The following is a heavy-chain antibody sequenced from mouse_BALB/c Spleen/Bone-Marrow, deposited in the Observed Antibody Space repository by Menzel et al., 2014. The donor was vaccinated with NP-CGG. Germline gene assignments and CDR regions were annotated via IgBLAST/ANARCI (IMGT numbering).Heavy chain of an antibody. CDR3: ARFRYDWYFDV. CDR2: VYPYNGGT. D-gene: IGHD2-14*01. J-gene: IGHJ1*01. V-gene: IGHV1S29*02. Sequence: VQLQQSGPELVKPGASVKISCKASGYTFTDYNMHWVKQSHGKSLEWIRQVYPYNGGTGYNQKFKSKATLTVDNSSSTAYMELRSPTSEDSAVYYCARFRYDWYFDVWGAGTTVTVSS. CDR1: GYTFTDYN.